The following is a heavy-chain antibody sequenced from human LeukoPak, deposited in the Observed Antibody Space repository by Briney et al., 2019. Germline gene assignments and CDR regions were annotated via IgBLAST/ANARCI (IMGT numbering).Heavy chain of an antibody. CDR1: GGTFSSCA. CDR2: IIPIFGTA. CDR3: ARDGGEYSSSSYFDY. J-gene: IGHJ4*02. D-gene: IGHD6-6*01. V-gene: IGHV1-69*05. Sequence: SSVKVSCKASGGTFSSCAISWVRQAPGQGLEWMGRIIPIFGTANYAQKFQGRVTITTDESTSTAYMELSSPRSEDTAVYYCARDGGEYSSSSYFDYWGQGTLVTVSS.